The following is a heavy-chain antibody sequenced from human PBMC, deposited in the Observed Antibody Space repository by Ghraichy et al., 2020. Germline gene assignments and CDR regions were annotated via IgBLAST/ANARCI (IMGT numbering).Heavy chain of an antibody. Sequence: SETLSLTCTVSGDSMSYDYWSWIRQPPGKGLEWIGYIYYSGSTNYKPSLKSRVTISVDTSKNQFSLKLGSVTAADTAVYYCARLSSGGFDYWGQGTLVTVSS. CDR2: IYYSGST. J-gene: IGHJ4*02. CDR1: GDSMSYDY. D-gene: IGHD3-10*01. CDR3: ARLSSGGFDY. V-gene: IGHV4-59*01.